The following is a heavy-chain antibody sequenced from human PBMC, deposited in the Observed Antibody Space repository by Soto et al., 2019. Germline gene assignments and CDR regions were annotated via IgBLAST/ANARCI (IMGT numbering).Heavy chain of an antibody. CDR1: GFTFSNAW. J-gene: IGHJ6*02. V-gene: IGHV3-15*07. CDR2: IKSKTDGGTT. D-gene: IGHD2-15*01. CDR3: TTDGEYCSGGSCYPGVDV. Sequence: GGSLRLSCAASGFTFSNAWMNWVRQAPGKGLEWVGRIKSKTDGGTTDYAAPVKGRFTISRDDSKNTLYLQMNSLKTEDTAVYYCTTDGEYCSGGSCYPGVDVWGQGTTVTVSS.